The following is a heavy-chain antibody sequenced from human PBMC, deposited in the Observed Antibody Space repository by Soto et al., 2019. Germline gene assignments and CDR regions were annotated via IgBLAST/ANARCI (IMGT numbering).Heavy chain of an antibody. D-gene: IGHD4-17*01. CDR3: ARDTVLTGMFDL. CDR2: VYYTGTT. V-gene: IGHV4-59*01. CDR1: GGSIGSYH. Sequence: SETLSLTCTVSGGSIGSYHWSWVRQPPGKGLEWIASVYYTGTTNYNPSLGSRVTISIDAPENQISLKLTSVTAADTAFYYCARDTVLTGMFDLWGQGTLVTVSS. J-gene: IGHJ5*02.